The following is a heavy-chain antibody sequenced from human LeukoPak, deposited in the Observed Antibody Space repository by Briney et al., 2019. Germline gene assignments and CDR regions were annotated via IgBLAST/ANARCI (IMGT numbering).Heavy chain of an antibody. CDR1: GINFRSSG. J-gene: IGHJ4*02. CDR2: IQNDGGDK. V-gene: IGHV3-30*02. D-gene: IGHD2-15*01. Sequence: GGSLRLSCVASGINFRSSGMHWVRQAPGKGLEWVTFIQNDGGDKHYADSVKGRFTISRDNAKNTVYLHMNSLRVDDTALYYCVREGGRVALGRLDYWGQGTLVTVSS. CDR3: VREGGRVALGRLDY.